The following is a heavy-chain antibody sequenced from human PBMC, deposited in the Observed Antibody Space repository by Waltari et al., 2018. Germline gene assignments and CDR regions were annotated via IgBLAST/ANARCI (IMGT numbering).Heavy chain of an antibody. CDR3: AREGSLYSSTGGWIGP. V-gene: IGHV4-59*11. CDR1: NGSLHTHS. CDR2: INQITGDT. Sequence: QVHLQESGPGLVKPSETLSLTCTVSNGSLHTHSWSWIRQPPGKRMEWIGWINQITGDTNYNPSLESRVIISSDISKNQFSLKLTSVTAADTAIYYCAREGSLYSSTGGWIGPWGQGMLVTVSS. D-gene: IGHD2-2*01. J-gene: IGHJ5*01.